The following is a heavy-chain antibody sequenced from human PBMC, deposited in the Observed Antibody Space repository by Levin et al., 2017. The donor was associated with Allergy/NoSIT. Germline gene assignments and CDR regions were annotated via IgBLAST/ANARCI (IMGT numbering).Heavy chain of an antibody. CDR2: IGPDNSDT. J-gene: IGHJ4*02. D-gene: IGHD3-22*01. CDR1: GYTFINYW. Sequence: PGESLKISCKASGYTFINYWIGWVRQMPGKGPEWMGIIGPDNSDTRYSPSFEGQVTISVDKSISTAYLQWRSLKASDTAMYYCVRLESSAYYYVVYWGLGTLVTVSS. CDR3: VRLESSAYYYVVY. V-gene: IGHV5-51*01.